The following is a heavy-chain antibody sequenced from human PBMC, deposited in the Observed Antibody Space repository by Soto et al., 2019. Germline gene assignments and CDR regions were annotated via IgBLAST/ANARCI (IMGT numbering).Heavy chain of an antibody. Sequence: ASVKVSCKASGYTFPSYGISWVRQAPGQGLEWMGWISAYNGNTNYAQKLQGRVTMTTDTSTSTAYMELRSLRSDDTAVYYCAREWRWELLNNYGMDVWGQGTTVTVSS. CDR3: AREWRWELLNNYGMDV. J-gene: IGHJ6*02. V-gene: IGHV1-18*04. D-gene: IGHD1-26*01. CDR1: GYTFPSYG. CDR2: ISAYNGNT.